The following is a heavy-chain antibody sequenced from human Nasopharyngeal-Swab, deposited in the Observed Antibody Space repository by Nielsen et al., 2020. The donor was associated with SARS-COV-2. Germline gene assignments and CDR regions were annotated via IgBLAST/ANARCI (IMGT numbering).Heavy chain of an antibody. Sequence: ETLSLTCTVSGGSISSYYWSWIRQPPGKGLEWIGYIYYSGSTNYNPSLKSRVTISVDTSKNQFSLKLSSVTAADTAVYYCARDPSPGIAVAGTGAFDIWGQGTMVTVSS. CDR2: IYYSGST. D-gene: IGHD6-19*01. V-gene: IGHV4-59*01. CDR3: ARDPSPGIAVAGTGAFDI. J-gene: IGHJ3*02. CDR1: GGSISSYY.